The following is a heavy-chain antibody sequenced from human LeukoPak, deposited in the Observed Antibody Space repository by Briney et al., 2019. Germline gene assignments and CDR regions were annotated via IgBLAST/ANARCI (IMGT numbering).Heavy chain of an antibody. CDR3: AKGVVYSGYDYGGFDY. Sequence: GGSLRLSCAASGFTFSRYSMHWVRQAPGKGLVWVSHVNSDGSGTDYADSVKGRFTISRDNSKNTLYLQMNSLRAEDTAVYYCAKGVVYSGYDYGGFDYWGQGTLVTVSS. D-gene: IGHD5-12*01. CDR2: VNSDGSGT. V-gene: IGHV3-74*01. CDR1: GFTFSRYS. J-gene: IGHJ4*02.